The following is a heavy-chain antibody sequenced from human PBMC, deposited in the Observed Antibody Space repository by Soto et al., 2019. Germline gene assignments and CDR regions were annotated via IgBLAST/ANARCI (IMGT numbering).Heavy chain of an antibody. V-gene: IGHV3-30-3*01. D-gene: IGHD6-19*01. CDR3: ARKAVPDF. J-gene: IGHJ4*02. Sequence: QVKLVESGGTVVQPGRSLRLSCAASGFSFSKYAMHWVRQAPGKGLEWVADITYDATNEYYADSVKGRFTISRDNSNNTLSLHMSSLRLADTAVYYCARKAVPDFWGQGTLVTVSS. CDR1: GFSFSKYA. CDR2: ITYDATNE.